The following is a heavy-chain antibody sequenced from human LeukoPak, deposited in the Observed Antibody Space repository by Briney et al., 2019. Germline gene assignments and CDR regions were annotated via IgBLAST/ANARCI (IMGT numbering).Heavy chain of an antibody. CDR1: GFTFDDYA. Sequence: GRSLRLSCAASGFTFDDYAMHWVRQAPGKGLEWVPGISWNSGSIGYADSVKGRFTISRDNAKNSLYLQMNSLRAEDTALYYCAKDSGSSWTYYFDYWGQGTLVTVSS. J-gene: IGHJ4*02. CDR2: ISWNSGSI. V-gene: IGHV3-9*01. D-gene: IGHD6-13*01. CDR3: AKDSGSSWTYYFDY.